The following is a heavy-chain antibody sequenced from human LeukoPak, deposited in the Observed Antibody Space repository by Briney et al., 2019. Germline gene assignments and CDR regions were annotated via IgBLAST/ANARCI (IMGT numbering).Heavy chain of an antibody. CDR3: ARVQWLFPDY. CDR1: GGSISSSSYY. Sequence: SGTLSLTCTVSGGSISSSSYYWGWIRQPPGKGLEWIGSIYYSGSTYYNPSLKSRVTISVDTSKNQFSLKLSSVTAADTAVYYCARVQWLFPDYWGQGTLVTVSS. CDR2: IYYSGST. J-gene: IGHJ4*02. V-gene: IGHV4-39*01. D-gene: IGHD3-22*01.